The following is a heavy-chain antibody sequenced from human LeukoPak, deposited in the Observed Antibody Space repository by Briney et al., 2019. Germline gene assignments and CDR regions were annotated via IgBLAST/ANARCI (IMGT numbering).Heavy chain of an antibody. J-gene: IGHJ4*02. Sequence: GGSLRLSCAASGFTFSSYGMHWVRQAPGKGLEWVAVISYDGSNKYYADSVKGRFTISRDNSKNTLYLQMNSLRAEDTAVYYCATAKLVGATYAFDYWGQGTLVTVSS. CDR3: ATAKLVGATYAFDY. D-gene: IGHD1-26*01. CDR2: ISYDGSNK. CDR1: GFTFSSYG. V-gene: IGHV3-30*03.